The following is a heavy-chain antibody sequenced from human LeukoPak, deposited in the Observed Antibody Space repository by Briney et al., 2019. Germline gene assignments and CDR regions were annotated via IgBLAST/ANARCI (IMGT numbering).Heavy chain of an antibody. D-gene: IGHD3-22*01. CDR3: AKGRGRRNYGSSGYNLPEDY. V-gene: IGHV3-23*01. CDR2: VSGSGGST. Sequence: GGSLRLSCAASGFTFSSYAMSWVRQAPGKGLEWVSAVSGSGGSTYYADSVKGRFTISRDNSKNTLYLQMNSLRAEDTAVYYCAKGRGRRNYGSSGYNLPEDYWGQGTLVTVSS. CDR1: GFTFSSYA. J-gene: IGHJ4*02.